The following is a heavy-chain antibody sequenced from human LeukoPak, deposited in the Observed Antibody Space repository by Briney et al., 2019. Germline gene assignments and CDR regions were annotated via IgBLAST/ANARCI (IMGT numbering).Heavy chain of an antibody. CDR3: ARDGAENYDILTGYGLPGLFDP. Sequence: PSETLSLTCAVYGGSFSGYYWSWIRQPAGKGLEWIGRIYTSGSTNYNPSLKSRVTMSVDTSKNQFSLKLSSVTAADTAVYYCARDGAENYDILTGYGLPGLFDPWGQGTLVTVSS. J-gene: IGHJ5*02. CDR2: IYTSGST. D-gene: IGHD3-9*01. CDR1: GGSFSGYY. V-gene: IGHV4-4*07.